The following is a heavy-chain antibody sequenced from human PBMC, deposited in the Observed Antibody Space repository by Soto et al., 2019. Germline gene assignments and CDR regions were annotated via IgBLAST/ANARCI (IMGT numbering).Heavy chain of an antibody. CDR3: ARDGTYNWV. D-gene: IGHD1-1*01. CDR1: GFTVSNNY. J-gene: IGHJ4*02. CDR2: IYSGGAT. V-gene: IGHV3-66*01. Sequence: EVQLVESGGGLVQPGGSLRQSCAASGFTVSNNYMRWVRQAPGKGLEWVSLIYSGGATYYADSVKGRFTISRDNSKNTLYLQMNSLRAEDTAVYYCARDGTYNWVGGQGILVTVSS.